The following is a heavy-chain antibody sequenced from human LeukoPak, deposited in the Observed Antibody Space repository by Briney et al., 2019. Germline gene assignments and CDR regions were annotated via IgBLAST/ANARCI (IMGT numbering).Heavy chain of an antibody. J-gene: IGHJ4*02. D-gene: IGHD3-3*01. CDR2: ISFDGSHE. Sequence: GGSLRLSCAASGFAFDSHAMHWVRQAPGKGLEWVAVISFDGSHELYTDAVKGRFTISRDNSKNTLYLQMNSLRVDDTAVYYCARDKSAPSYHDLWKTGSYFDPWGQGPLGTVST. CDR1: GFAFDSHA. CDR3: ARDKSAPSYHDLWKTGSYFDP. V-gene: IGHV3-30*04.